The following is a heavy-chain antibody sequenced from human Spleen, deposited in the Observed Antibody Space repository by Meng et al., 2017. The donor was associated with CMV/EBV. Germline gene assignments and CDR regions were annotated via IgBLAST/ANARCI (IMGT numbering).Heavy chain of an antibody. CDR2: IGIYDRT. CDR1: GYAFSSDW. V-gene: IGHV3-74*01. Sequence: LACAASGYAFSSDWMHWVREAPGKGLVWSSRIGIYDRTDDADSVKGRCTISRDKAKNTLYRHRNRLRVEDTGVYYCARTKCQLLSSWGQGTLVTVSS. D-gene: IGHD2-2*01. J-gene: IGHJ4*02. CDR3: ARTKCQLLSS.